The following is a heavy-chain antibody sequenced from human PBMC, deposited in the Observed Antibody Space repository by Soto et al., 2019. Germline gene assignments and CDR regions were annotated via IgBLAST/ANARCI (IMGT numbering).Heavy chain of an antibody. CDR2: IWYDGSNI. Sequence: GGSLRLSCAASGFTFSSYGMHWVRQAPGKGLEWVAVIWYDGSNIYYADSVKGRFTISRDNSKNTLYLQMNSLRAEDTAVYYCAKDWNWNGPNWFAPWGQGTLVTVSS. CDR3: AKDWNWNGPNWFAP. D-gene: IGHD1-1*01. J-gene: IGHJ5*02. V-gene: IGHV3-33*06. CDR1: GFTFSSYG.